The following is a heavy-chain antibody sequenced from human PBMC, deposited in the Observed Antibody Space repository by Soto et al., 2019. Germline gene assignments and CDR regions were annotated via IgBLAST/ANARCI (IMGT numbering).Heavy chain of an antibody. J-gene: IGHJ6*01. Sequence: QVQLVQSGAEVKKPGSSVKVSCKASGVTFSSYAISWVRQAPGQGLEWMGGIIPIFGTANYAQKFKGRVTITADESTSTAYMELSSLRSEDTAVYYCARGRVVVVVVAASYYYYGMDGWGQGTTGTVSS. D-gene: IGHD2-15*01. CDR2: IIPIFGTA. V-gene: IGHV1-69*01. CDR3: ARGRVVVVVVAASYYYYGMDG. CDR1: GVTFSSYA.